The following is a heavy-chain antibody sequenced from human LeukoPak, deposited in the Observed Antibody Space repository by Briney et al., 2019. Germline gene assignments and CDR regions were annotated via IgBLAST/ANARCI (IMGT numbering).Heavy chain of an antibody. CDR3: AGGAPSDY. CDR2: IYYSGKT. V-gene: IGHV4-59*08. Sequence: SETLSLTCTVSGGSISSYYWNWIRQPPGKGLEWIGYIYYSGKTYYNPSLKSPFTRSVDTTKNQFSLKLSSVTAADTAVYFCAGGAPSDYWGQGTLVTVSS. CDR1: GGSISSYY. J-gene: IGHJ4*02.